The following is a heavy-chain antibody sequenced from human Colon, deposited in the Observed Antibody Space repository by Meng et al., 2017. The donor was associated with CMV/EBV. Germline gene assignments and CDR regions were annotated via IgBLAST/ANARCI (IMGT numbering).Heavy chain of an antibody. Sequence: GESLKLSCVTSGCTFSRYEMNLVRQAPGKGLEWVANIKKDGSEKFYVDSVKGRFTIYRDNARKSVYLPMDSPRAEDTAGYYGARIVAGDNDYFDYWGQGTLVTVSS. CDR2: IKKDGSEK. D-gene: IGHD2-15*01. J-gene: IGHJ4*02. V-gene: IGHV3-7*01. CDR1: GCTFSRYE. CDR3: ARIVAGDNDYFDY.